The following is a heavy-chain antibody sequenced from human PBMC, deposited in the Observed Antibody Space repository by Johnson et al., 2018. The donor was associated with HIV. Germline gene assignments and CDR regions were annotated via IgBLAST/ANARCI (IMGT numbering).Heavy chain of an antibody. D-gene: IGHD6-13*01. CDR1: GFTLGDHG. CDR3: ARVASPGTRAFNG. J-gene: IGHJ3*01. CDR2: INWSGGIT. Sequence: VQLVESGGGVVRPGGSLRLSCVASGFTLGDHGMSWVRQVPGKGLEWVSDINWSGGITNYLDSVKGRFTISRDNAKNSLFLQMSSLGAEDTALYYCARVASPGTRAFNGWGRGTMVTVSS. V-gene: IGHV3-20*04.